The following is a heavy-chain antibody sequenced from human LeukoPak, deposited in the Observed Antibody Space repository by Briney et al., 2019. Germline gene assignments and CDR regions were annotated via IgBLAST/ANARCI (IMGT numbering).Heavy chain of an antibody. Sequence: GVLRLSCAASGFTFSSYAMSWVRQAPGKGLEWVSAISGSGGSTYYADSVEGRFTISRDNSKNTLYLQMNSLRAEDTAVYYCAKLGTPKGVRWAHDYWGQGTLVTVSS. D-gene: IGHD4-23*01. J-gene: IGHJ4*02. V-gene: IGHV3-23*01. CDR3: AKLGTPKGVRWAHDY. CDR2: ISGSGGST. CDR1: GFTFSSYA.